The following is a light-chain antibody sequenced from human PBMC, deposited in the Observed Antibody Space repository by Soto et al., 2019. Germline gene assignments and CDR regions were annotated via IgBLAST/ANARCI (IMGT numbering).Light chain of an antibody. V-gene: IGKV1-8*01. J-gene: IGKJ1*01. CDR1: QGISNY. CDR2: GAS. Sequence: AIRMTQSPSSLSASTGDRVTITCRASQGISNYLVWYQLKPGKAPKLLIYGASTLQSGVPSRFSGSGSGTDFTLTINYLQSEDFATYYCQQYYNYPRAFGQGTKVEGK. CDR3: QQYYNYPRA.